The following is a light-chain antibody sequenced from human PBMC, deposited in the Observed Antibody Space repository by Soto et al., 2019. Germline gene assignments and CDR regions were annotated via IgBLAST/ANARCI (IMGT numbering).Light chain of an antibody. CDR3: SSYTGTNTVV. CDR2: DVT. CDR1: SSDVGGYNY. V-gene: IGLV2-14*01. J-gene: IGLJ2*01. Sequence: QSALTQPASVSGSPGQSITISCPGTSSDVGGYNYVSWYQQHPGKAPKLMIYDVTNRPSGVSNRFSVSKSGNTASLTISGLQAEDEADYYCSSYTGTNTVVFGGGTKVTVL.